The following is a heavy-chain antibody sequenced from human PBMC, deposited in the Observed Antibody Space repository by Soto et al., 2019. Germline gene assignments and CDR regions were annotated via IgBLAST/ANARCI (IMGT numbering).Heavy chain of an antibody. CDR2: INPSGSTT. J-gene: IGHJ6*02. Sequence: QVQLVQSGAEVKKPGASVKVSCKASGYTFTSYYMHWVRQAPGQGLEWMGIINPSGSTTDYAQKFQGRVTMTRDTTTSTYYMELSSLRSEDTAVYYCARPQIARHYGYGMDVWGQGTTVTVSS. CDR1: GYTFTSYY. CDR3: ARPQIARHYGYGMDV. V-gene: IGHV1-46*01. D-gene: IGHD4-17*01.